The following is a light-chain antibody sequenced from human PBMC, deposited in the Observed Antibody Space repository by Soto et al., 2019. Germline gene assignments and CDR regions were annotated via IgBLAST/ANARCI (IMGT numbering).Light chain of an antibody. J-gene: IGLJ3*02. CDR3: AAWDDSLNGGV. Sequence: QSVLTQPPSVSGTPGQRVTISCSGSSSNIGSNTVNWYQQVPGTAPKLLIYSNNQRPSGVPDRFSGSKSGTSASLAISGLQSEDEADYYCAAWDDSLNGGVFGGGTKVTVL. CDR1: SSNIGSNT. CDR2: SNN. V-gene: IGLV1-44*01.